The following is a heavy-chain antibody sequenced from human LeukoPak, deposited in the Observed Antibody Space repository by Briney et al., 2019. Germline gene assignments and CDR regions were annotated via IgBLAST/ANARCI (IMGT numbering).Heavy chain of an antibody. CDR1: GGSISSYY. D-gene: IGHD6-13*01. CDR2: IYYSGST. J-gene: IGHJ1*01. CDR3: ASIAAAGTNFQH. Sequence: SEPLSLTCTVSGGSISSYYWSWIRQPPGKGLEWIGYIYYSGSTNYNPSLKSRVTISVDTSKNQFSLKLSSVTAADTAVYYCASIAAAGTNFQHWGQGTLVTVSS. V-gene: IGHV4-59*01.